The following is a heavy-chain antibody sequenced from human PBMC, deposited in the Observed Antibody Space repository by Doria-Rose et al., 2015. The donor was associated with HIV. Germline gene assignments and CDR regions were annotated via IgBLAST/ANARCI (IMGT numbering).Heavy chain of an antibody. D-gene: IGHD6-13*01. J-gene: IGHJ4*02. CDR3: ARIKSSRWYHKYYFDF. CDR2: IFSDDES. CDR1: GVSLSSPGMG. Sequence: QVTLKESGPVLVKPTETLTLTCTVSGVSLSSPGMGVSWIRQPPGKDLWWLANIFSDDESSYKTSLKSRLTISSGTSKSKVVLTMTDMDPVDTATYYCARIKSSRWYHKYYFDFWGQGTLVIVSA. V-gene: IGHV2-26*01.